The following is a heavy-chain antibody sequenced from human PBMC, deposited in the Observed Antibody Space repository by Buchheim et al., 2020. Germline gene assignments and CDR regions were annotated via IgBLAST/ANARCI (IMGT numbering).Heavy chain of an antibody. CDR3: ARDVCTSGCAYYYGMDV. CDR1: GFNVGSSY. D-gene: IGHD2-8*01. CDR2: IYSGGST. V-gene: IGHV3-66*02. Sequence: EVQLVESGGSLVQPGGSLRVSCSASGFNVGSSYMSWVRQAPGKGLEWVSVIYSGGSTYYADSVKGRFTISRDSSKNTLYLQMNSLKSEDTAVYYCARDVCTSGCAYYYGMDVWGQGTT. J-gene: IGHJ6*02.